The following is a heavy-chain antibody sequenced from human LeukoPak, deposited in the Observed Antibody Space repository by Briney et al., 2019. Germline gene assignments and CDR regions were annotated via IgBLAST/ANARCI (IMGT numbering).Heavy chain of an antibody. D-gene: IGHD6-13*01. Sequence: GRSLRLSCAASGFTFSSYGMHWVRQAPGKGLEWEAVISYDGSNKYYADSVKGRFTISRDNSKNTLYLQMNSLRAEDTAVYYCAKDVERGYSSSWYNYWGQGTLVTVSS. CDR1: GFTFSSYG. CDR3: AKDVERGYSSSWYNY. V-gene: IGHV3-30*18. J-gene: IGHJ4*02. CDR2: ISYDGSNK.